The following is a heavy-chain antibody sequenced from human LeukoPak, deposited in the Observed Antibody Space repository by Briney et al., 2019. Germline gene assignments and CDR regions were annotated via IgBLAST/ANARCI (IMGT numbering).Heavy chain of an antibody. CDR2: INHSGST. D-gene: IGHD6-13*01. CDR1: GGSFSGYY. Sequence: PSETLSLTCAVYGGSFSGYYWSWIRQPPGKGLEWIGEINHSGSTNHNPSLKSRVTISVDTSKNQFSLKLSSVTAADMAVYYRARARSWYSSSAFDIWGQGTMVTVSS. V-gene: IGHV4-34*01. CDR3: ARARSWYSSSAFDI. J-gene: IGHJ3*02.